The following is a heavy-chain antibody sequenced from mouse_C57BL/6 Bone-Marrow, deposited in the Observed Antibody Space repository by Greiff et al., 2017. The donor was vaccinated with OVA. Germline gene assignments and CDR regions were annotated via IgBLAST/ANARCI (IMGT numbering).Heavy chain of an antibody. V-gene: IGHV3-6*01. CDR2: ISYDGSN. CDR3: ATHNYYGSSYGWYFDV. J-gene: IGHJ1*03. CDR1: GYSITSGYY. D-gene: IGHD1-1*01. Sequence: ESGPGLVKPSQSLSLTCSVTGYSITSGYYWNWIRQFPGNKLEWMGYISYDGSNNYNPSLKNRISITRDTSKNQFFLKLNSVTTEDTATYYCATHNYYGSSYGWYFDVWGTGTTVTVSS.